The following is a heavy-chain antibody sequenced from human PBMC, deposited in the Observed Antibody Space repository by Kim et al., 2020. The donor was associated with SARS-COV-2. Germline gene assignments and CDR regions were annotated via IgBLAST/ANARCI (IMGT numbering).Heavy chain of an antibody. V-gene: IGHV3-30-3*01. J-gene: IGHJ4*02. CDR1: GFTFSSYA. Sequence: GGSLRLSCAASGFTFSSYAMHWVRQAPGKGLEWVAVISYDGSNKYYADSVKGRFTISRDNSKNTLYLQMNSLRAEDTAVYYCARVGSATAQWLHYFDYWGQGTLVTVSS. D-gene: IGHD5-12*01. CDR2: ISYDGSNK. CDR3: ARVGSATAQWLHYFDY.